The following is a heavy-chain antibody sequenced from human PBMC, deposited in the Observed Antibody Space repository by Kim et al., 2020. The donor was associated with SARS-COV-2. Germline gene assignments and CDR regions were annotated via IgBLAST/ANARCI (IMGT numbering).Heavy chain of an antibody. D-gene: IGHD3-22*01. CDR1: GITFSDCD. CDR2: ISKTGDWT. J-gene: IGHJ5*02. Sequence: GGSLRLSCLVSGITFSDCDMHWVRQAPGKGLEFVSVISKTGDWTYYSDSVKGRFTVSRDNSKSTLYLQMSGLRVADTAMYYCVKTGPLYYYDAWGQGTLVTVSS. V-gene: IGHV3-64D*09. CDR3: VKTGPLYYYDA.